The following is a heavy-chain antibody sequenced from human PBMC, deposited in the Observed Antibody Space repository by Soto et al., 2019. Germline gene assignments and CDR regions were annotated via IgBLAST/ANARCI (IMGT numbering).Heavy chain of an antibody. D-gene: IGHD2-2*01. CDR2: IIPILGIA. V-gene: IGHV1-69*08. CDR3: ARDGGYCSSTSCYAAVDY. CDR1: GGTFSSYT. J-gene: IGHJ4*02. Sequence: QVQLVQSGAEVKKPGSSVKVSCKASGGTFSSYTISWVRQAPGQGLEWMGRIIPILGIANYAQKFQGRVTSTADKSTRTAYMELSSLRSEDTAVYYCARDGGYCSSTSCYAAVDYWGQGTLVTVSS.